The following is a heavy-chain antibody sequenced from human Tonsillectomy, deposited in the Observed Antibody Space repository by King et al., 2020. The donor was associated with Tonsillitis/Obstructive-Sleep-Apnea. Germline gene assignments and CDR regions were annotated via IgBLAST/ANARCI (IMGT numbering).Heavy chain of an antibody. V-gene: IGHV3-30*04. CDR3: ARDPDIVVVPAAVGYMDV. CDR1: GFTFSSYA. Sequence: VQLVQSGGGVVQPGRSLRLSCAASGFTFSSYAMHWVRQAPGKGPEWVAVISYDGSNKYYADSVKGRFTISRDNSKNTLYLQMNSLRAEDTAVYYCARDPDIVVVPAAVGYMDVWGKGTTVTVSS. J-gene: IGHJ6*03. D-gene: IGHD2-2*01. CDR2: ISYDGSNK.